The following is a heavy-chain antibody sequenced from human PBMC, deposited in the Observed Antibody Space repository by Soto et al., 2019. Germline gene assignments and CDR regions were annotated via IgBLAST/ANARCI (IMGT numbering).Heavy chain of an antibody. CDR3: AKDAQRFPHDAFDI. CDR2: ISWNSGSI. V-gene: IGHV3-9*01. CDR1: GFTFDDYA. J-gene: IGHJ3*02. D-gene: IGHD2-21*01. Sequence: GGSLRLSCAASGFTFDDYAMHWVRQAPGKGLEWVSGISWNSGSIGYADSVKGRFTISRDNAKNSLYLQMNSLRAEDTALYYCAKDAQRFPHDAFDIWGQGTMVTVSS.